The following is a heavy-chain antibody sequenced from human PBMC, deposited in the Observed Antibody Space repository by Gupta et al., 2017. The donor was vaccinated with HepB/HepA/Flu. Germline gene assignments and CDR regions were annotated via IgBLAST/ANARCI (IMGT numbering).Heavy chain of an antibody. CDR3: ATDVRFRVGPAVTWPAGDY. Sequence: QVQLVQSGAEVKKPGASVKVSCKVSGYTLTELSMHWVRQAPGKGLEWMGGFDPEDGETIYAQKFQGRVTMTEDTSTDTAYMELSSLRSEDTAVYYCATDVRFRVGPAVTWPAGDYWGQGTLVTVSS. CDR2: FDPEDGET. J-gene: IGHJ4*02. V-gene: IGHV1-24*01. D-gene: IGHD2-2*01. CDR1: GYTLTELS.